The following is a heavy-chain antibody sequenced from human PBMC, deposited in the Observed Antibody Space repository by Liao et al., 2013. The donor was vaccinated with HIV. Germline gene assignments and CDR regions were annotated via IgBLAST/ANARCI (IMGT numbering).Heavy chain of an antibody. Sequence: QVQLQQWGAGLLKPSETLSLTCAVYHESLSDYYWNWIRQPPGKGLEWIGEINHGGSTNYSPSLKSRATISINTSKNQFSLKLTSVTAADTAVYYCARGLRAAFEHWSQGTLVTVFS. CDR3: ARGLRAAFEH. J-gene: IGHJ1*01. D-gene: IGHD3-9*01. V-gene: IGHV4-34*01. CDR1: HESLSDYY. CDR2: INHGGST.